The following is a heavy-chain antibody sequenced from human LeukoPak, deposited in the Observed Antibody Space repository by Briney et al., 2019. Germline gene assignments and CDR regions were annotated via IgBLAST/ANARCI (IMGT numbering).Heavy chain of an antibody. CDR2: ISVYNGNT. CDR1: GYTFSSYG. V-gene: IGHV1-18*01. CDR3: ARGSSQQWPSNWFDP. D-gene: IGHD6-19*01. J-gene: IGHJ5*02. Sequence: ASVKVSCKASGYTFSSYGINWVRQAPGQGLEWMGWISVYNGNTNYAQKLQGRVTMTTDTSTSTAYMELRSLRSDDTAVYYCARGSSQQWPSNWFDPWGQGTLVTVSS.